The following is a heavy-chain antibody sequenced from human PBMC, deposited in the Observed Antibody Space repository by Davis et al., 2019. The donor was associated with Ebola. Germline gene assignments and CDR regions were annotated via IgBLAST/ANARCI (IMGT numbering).Heavy chain of an antibody. CDR1: GYSFTSYW. CDR2: IDPSDSYT. V-gene: IGHV5-10-1*01. J-gene: IGHJ6*02. CDR3: ASQKYYYYGMDV. Sequence: PGGSLRLSCKGSGYSFTSYWISWVRQMPGKGLEWMGRIDPSDSYTNYSPSFQGHVTISADKSISTAYLQWSSLKASDTAMYYCASQKYYYYGMDVWGQGTTVTVSS.